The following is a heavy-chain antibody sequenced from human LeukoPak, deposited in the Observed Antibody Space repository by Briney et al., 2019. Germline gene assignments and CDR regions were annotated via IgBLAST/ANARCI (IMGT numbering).Heavy chain of an antibody. J-gene: IGHJ4*02. D-gene: IGHD6-13*01. CDR3: ARLGWDPGYSSS. V-gene: IGHV1-69*05. CDR2: IIPIFGTA. Sequence: ASVKVSCKASGYTFTNYAISWVRQAPGQGLEWMGGIIPIFGTANYAQKFQGRVTITTDESTSTAYMELSSLRSEDTAVYYCARLGWDPGYSSSWGQGTLVTVSS. CDR1: GYTFTNYA.